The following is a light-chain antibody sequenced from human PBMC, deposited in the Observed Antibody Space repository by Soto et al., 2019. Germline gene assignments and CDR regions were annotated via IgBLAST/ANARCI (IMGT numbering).Light chain of an antibody. V-gene: IGKV1-5*03. CDR2: RGS. J-gene: IGKJ2*01. Sequence: DIRMTQSPSTLSASVGDTVTITCRASQSIGNWMAWYQQTPGKAPNLLIYRGSSLQSGVPSRFSGSGSGTEFTLTIVSVQPEDFAVYYCQQFNVYPYTFGRGTKLEIK. CDR1: QSIGNW. CDR3: QQFNVYPYT.